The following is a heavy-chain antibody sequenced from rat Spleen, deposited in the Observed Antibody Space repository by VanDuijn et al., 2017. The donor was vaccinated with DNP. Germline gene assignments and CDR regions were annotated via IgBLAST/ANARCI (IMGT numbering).Heavy chain of an antibody. Sequence: NMAWVRQAPKKGLEWVTTIKYDGSRSSYRDSVKGRFTIFRDNVNSSLYLQMDSLRSEDTATYYCSTHSNFMDWFTYWGQGTLVTVSS. CDR2: IKYDGSRS. CDR1: N. D-gene: IGHD1-2*01. CDR3: STHSNFMDWFTY. J-gene: IGHJ3*01. V-gene: IGHV5S10*01.